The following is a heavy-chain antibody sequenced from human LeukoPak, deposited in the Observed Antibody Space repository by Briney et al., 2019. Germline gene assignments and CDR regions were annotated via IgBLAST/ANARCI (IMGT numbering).Heavy chain of an antibody. D-gene: IGHD5-12*01. CDR1: GDSISTSNSY. CDR2: IYYSGST. Sequence: SETLSLTCTVSGDSISTSNSYWGWIRQPPGKGLEWIGYIYYSGSTNYNPSLKSRVTISVDTSKNQFSLKLSSVTAADTAVYYRARVSGRRGYSGYDLRSTHFDLWGRGTLVTVSS. J-gene: IGHJ2*01. CDR3: ARVSGRRGYSGYDLRSTHFDL. V-gene: IGHV4-61*05.